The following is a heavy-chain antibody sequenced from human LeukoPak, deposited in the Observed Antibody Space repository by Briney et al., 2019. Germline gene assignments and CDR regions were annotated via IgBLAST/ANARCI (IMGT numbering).Heavy chain of an antibody. CDR3: ARTEQQLAHPHYFDY. CDR2: ISYDGSNK. J-gene: IGHJ4*02. CDR1: GFTFSSYA. Sequence: GGSLRLSCAASGFTFSSYAMYWVRQAPGKGLEWVAVISYDGSNKYYADSVKGRFTISRDNSKNTLYLQMNSLRAEDTAVYYCARTEQQLAHPHYFDYWGQGTLVTVSS. V-gene: IGHV3-30-3*01. D-gene: IGHD6-13*01.